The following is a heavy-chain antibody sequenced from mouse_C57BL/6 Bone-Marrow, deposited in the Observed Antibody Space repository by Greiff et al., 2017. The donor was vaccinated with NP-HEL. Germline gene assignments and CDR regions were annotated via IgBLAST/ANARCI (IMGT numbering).Heavy chain of an antibody. CDR3: ATRFTTVVGRGDFDV. CDR1: GFSLTSYG. V-gene: IGHV2-9*01. CDR2: IWGGGST. Sequence: QVQLKESGPGLVAPSQSLSITCTVSGFSLTSYGVDWVRQPPGKGLEWLGVIWGGGSTNYNSALMSRLSISKDNSNTHVFLKMNSLQTDDTAMYYCATRFTTVVGRGDFDVWGTGTTVTVSS. D-gene: IGHD1-1*01. J-gene: IGHJ1*03.